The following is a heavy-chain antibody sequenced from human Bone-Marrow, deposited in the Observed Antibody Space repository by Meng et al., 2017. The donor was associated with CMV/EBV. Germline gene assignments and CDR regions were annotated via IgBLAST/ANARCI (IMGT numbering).Heavy chain of an antibody. CDR1: GASIKNYN. Sequence: QVQRREPDPGRVKPSDPLSLHCIVSGASIKNYNWNWVRQPAGQGLEWIGLIQVIGHTVYNPSLKSRVTVSLDASKNQFSLTLNSVTAADTATYYCAGSRPGGGACDYWGQGILVTVSS. CDR3: AGSRPGGGACDY. V-gene: IGHV4-4*07. CDR2: IQVIGHT. D-gene: IGHD3-16*01. J-gene: IGHJ4*02.